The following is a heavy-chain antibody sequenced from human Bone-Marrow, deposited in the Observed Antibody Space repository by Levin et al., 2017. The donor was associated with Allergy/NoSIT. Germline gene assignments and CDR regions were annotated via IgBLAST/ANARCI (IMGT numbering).Heavy chain of an antibody. CDR2: ISYDGRSK. D-gene: IGHD6-13*01. Sequence: GESLKISCAASGFTFRSFGMNWVRQAPGKGLEWVAVISYDGRSKFYADSVEGRLTISRDNSKNTLYLQMNGLRAEDTAVYYCARSQSKSRWPFFDYWGQGTLVTVSS. V-gene: IGHV3-30*03. CDR1: GFTFRSFG. CDR3: ARSQSKSRWPFFDY. J-gene: IGHJ4*02.